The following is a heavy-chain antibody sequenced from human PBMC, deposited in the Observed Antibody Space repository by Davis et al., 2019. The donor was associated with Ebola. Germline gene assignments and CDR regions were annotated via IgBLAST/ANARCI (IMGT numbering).Heavy chain of an antibody. Sequence: GESLKISCAASGFTFSSYSMNWVRQAPGKGLEWVSSISSSSSYIYYADSVKGRFTISRDNAKNSLYLQMNSLRAEDTAVYYCARDHSSSWYYYYYGMDVWGQGTTVTVSS. D-gene: IGHD6-13*01. V-gene: IGHV3-21*01. J-gene: IGHJ6*02. CDR1: GFTFSSYS. CDR3: ARDHSSSWYYYYYGMDV. CDR2: ISSSSSYI.